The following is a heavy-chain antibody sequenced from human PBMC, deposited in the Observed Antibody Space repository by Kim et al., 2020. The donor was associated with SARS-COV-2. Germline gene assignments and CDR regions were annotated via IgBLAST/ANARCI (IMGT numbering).Heavy chain of an antibody. CDR2: ISGSGGST. D-gene: IGHD3-22*01. V-gene: IGHV3-23*01. CDR3: SRSITMIVVVIMPFDY. Sequence: GGSLRLSCAASGFTFSSYAMSWVRQAPGKGLEWVSAISGSGGSTYYADSVKGRFTISRDNSKNTLYLQMNSLRAEDTAVYYCSRSITMIVVVIMPFDYWGQGTLVTVSS. CDR1: GFTFSSYA. J-gene: IGHJ4*02.